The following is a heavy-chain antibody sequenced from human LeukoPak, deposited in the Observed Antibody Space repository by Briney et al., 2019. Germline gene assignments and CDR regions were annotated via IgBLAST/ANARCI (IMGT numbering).Heavy chain of an antibody. CDR3: AKDPYDILNGYLDY. CDR2: ISYDGSNK. J-gene: IGHJ4*02. D-gene: IGHD3-9*01. CDR1: GFTFSSYG. Sequence: GRSLRLSCAASGFTFSSYGMHWVRQAPVKGLEWVAVISYDGSNKYYADSVKGRFTISRDNSKNTLYLQMNSLRAEDTAVYYCAKDPYDILNGYLDYWGQGTLVTVSS. V-gene: IGHV3-30*18.